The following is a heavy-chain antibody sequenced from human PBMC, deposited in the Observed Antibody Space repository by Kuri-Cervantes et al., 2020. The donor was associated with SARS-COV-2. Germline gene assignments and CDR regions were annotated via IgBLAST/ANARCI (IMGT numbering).Heavy chain of an antibody. Sequence: GESLKISCAASGFTFSSYGMHWVRQAPGKGLEWVAVISYDGSNKYYADSVKGRFTISRDNSKNTLYLQMNSLRAEDTAVYYCAKGCLCASSTGHYYYGMDVWGQGTTVTVSS. J-gene: IGHJ6*02. CDR3: AKGCLCASSTGHYYYGMDV. CDR1: GFTFSSYG. D-gene: IGHD3-10*01. V-gene: IGHV3-30*18. CDR2: ISYDGSNK.